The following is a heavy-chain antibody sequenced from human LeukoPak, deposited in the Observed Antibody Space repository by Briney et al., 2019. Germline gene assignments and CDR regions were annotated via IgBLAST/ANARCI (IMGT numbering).Heavy chain of an antibody. Sequence: PSQTLSLTCTVSGGSISSGSYYWSWIRQPAGKGLEWIGRIYTSGSTNYNPSLKSRVTMSVDTSKNQFSLKLSSVTAADTAVYYCAREQITGTTQNDAFDIWGQGTMVTVSS. D-gene: IGHD1-7*01. V-gene: IGHV4-61*02. J-gene: IGHJ3*02. CDR3: AREQITGTTQNDAFDI. CDR1: GGSISSGSYY. CDR2: IYTSGST.